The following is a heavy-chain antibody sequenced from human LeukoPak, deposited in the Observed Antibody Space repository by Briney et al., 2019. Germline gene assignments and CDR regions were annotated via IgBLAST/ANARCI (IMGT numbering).Heavy chain of an antibody. CDR1: GGSISSYY. Sequence: SETLSLTCTVSGGSISSYYWSWIRQPPGKGLEWIGYIYYSGSTNYNPSLKSRVTISVNTSKNQFSLKLSSVTAADTSLYYCARAYGRNYYYYMDVWGKGTTVTISS. CDR3: ARAYGRNYYYYMDV. J-gene: IGHJ6*03. D-gene: IGHD2-8*01. V-gene: IGHV4-59*01. CDR2: IYYSGST.